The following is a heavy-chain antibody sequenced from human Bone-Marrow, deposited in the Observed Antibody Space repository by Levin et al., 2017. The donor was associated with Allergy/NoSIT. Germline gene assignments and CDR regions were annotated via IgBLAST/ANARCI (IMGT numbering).Heavy chain of an antibody. D-gene: IGHD2-2*01. V-gene: IGHV4-59*01. CDR1: GGSISSYY. CDR2: IYYSGSI. CDR3: ATLSVVVRDDPSELTGWFDP. Sequence: SETLSLTCTVSGGSISSYYWSWIRQPPGKGLEWIGYIYYSGSINYNPSLKSRVTMSVDTSKNQFSLKLRSVTAADTAVYYCATLSVVVRDDPSELTGWFDPWGQGTLVTVSS. J-gene: IGHJ5*02.